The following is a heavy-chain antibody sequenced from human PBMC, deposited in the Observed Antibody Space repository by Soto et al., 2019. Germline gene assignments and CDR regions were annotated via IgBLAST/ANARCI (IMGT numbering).Heavy chain of an antibody. J-gene: IGHJ5*02. CDR1: GGSISSGGYY. Sequence: SETLSLTCTVSGGSISSGGYYWSWIRQHPGEGLEWIGNIHYSGSTNYNPSLRGRVTISVDKSNNQFSLTLKYVTAADTAVYYCATLPPRIEVTVLPIPTWGQGTLVTVSS. CDR3: ATLPPRIEVTVLPIPT. CDR2: IHYSGST. V-gene: IGHV4-31*09. D-gene: IGHD2-15*01.